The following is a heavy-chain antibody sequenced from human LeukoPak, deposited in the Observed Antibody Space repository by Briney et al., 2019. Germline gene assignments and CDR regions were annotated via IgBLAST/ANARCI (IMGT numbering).Heavy chain of an antibody. CDR3: ARDGLVGGYLDY. Sequence: GGSLRLSCAASGFTFSSYSMNWVRQAPGKGLEWVSSISSSSSYIYYADSVKGRFTISRDNAKNSLYLQMNSLRAEDTAVYYCARDGLVGGYLDYWGQGTLVTVSS. V-gene: IGHV3-21*01. CDR1: GFTFSSYS. D-gene: IGHD1-26*01. J-gene: IGHJ4*02. CDR2: ISSSSSYI.